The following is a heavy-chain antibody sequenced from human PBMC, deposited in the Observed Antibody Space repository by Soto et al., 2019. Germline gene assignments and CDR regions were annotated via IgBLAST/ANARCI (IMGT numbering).Heavy chain of an antibody. CDR3: ARVAMIVVVRSKDLDYFDY. V-gene: IGHV4-31*03. CDR1: GGSISSGGYY. CDR2: LYYSGST. D-gene: IGHD3-22*01. J-gene: IGHJ4*02. Sequence: QVQLQESGPGLVKPSQTLSLTCTVSGGSISSGGYYWSWIRQHPGKGLEWIGYLYYSGSTYYNPSLKSRVTISVDTSKNQFSLKLSSVTAADTAVYYCARVAMIVVVRSKDLDYFDYWGQGTLVTVSS.